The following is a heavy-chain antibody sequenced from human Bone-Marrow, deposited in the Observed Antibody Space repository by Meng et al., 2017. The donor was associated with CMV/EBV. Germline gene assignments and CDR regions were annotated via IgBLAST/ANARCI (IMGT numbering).Heavy chain of an antibody. CDR1: GFTFSADW. CDR3: VKERLTRSHSSFAA. D-gene: IGHD2-15*01. J-gene: IGHJ5*02. CDR2: IREDGRDK. Sequence: GESLKISCAASGFTFSADWMSWIRHIPEKGLEWVANIREDGRDKYFIDSVKGRFAISRDNAKNSLYLQMNSLTAEETAVYYCVKERLTRSHSSFAAWGRGTLATVSS. V-gene: IGHV3-7*01.